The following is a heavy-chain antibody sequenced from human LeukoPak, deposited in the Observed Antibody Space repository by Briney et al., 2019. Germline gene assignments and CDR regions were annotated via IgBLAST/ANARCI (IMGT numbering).Heavy chain of an antibody. CDR1: GYSFTSYW. CDR2: IYPGDSDT. J-gene: IGHJ6*02. CDR3: ATHISSTTYYSGMDV. Sequence: GESLKISCKGSGYSFTSYWIGWVRQMPGKGLEWMGIIYPGDSDTRYSPSFQGQVTISADKSISTAYLQWSSLRASDTAKYYCATHISSTTYYSGMDVWGQGTTVTVSS. D-gene: IGHD6-13*01. V-gene: IGHV5-51*01.